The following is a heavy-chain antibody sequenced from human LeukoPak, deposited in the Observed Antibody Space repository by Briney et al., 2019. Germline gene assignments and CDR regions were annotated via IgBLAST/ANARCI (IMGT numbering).Heavy chain of an antibody. Sequence: SETLSLTCAVSGVSISGSGHYWGWIRQPPGKGLEWIGNIYHSGSTYYNASLQSRVTISIDTSRNQFSLRLNSVTAADTAVYYCARHNYDSSGYYSRPYYFDYWGQGTLVTVSS. CDR2: IYHSGST. D-gene: IGHD3-22*01. CDR3: ARHNYDSSGYYSRPYYFDY. V-gene: IGHV4-39*01. J-gene: IGHJ4*02. CDR1: GVSISGSGHY.